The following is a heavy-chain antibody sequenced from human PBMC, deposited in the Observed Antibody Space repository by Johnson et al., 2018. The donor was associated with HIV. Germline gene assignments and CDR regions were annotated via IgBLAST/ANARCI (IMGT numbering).Heavy chain of an antibody. CDR1: GFTFSSYA. J-gene: IGHJ3*02. CDR3: ARERGLGHAFDI. D-gene: IGHD7-27*01. Sequence: VQLVESGGGLVQPGGSLRLSCAASGFTFSSYAMSWVRQAPGKGLEWVSVIYSGDSTYYADSVKGRFSISRDNSKNTLYLQMNSLRAEDTAVYYCARERGLGHAFDIWGQGTMVTVSS. CDR2: IYSGDST. V-gene: IGHV3-66*01.